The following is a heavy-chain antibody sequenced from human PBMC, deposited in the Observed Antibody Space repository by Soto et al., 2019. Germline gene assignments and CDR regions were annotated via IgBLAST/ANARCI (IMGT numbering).Heavy chain of an antibody. CDR1: GFTFSSYW. D-gene: IGHD2-21*02. J-gene: IGHJ6*02. CDR3: ARVSGVVTSYYYYGMDV. CDR2: IKQDGSEK. V-gene: IGHV3-7*01. Sequence: GGSLRLSCAASGFTFSSYWMSWVRQAPGKGLEWVANIKQDGSEKYYVDSVKGRFTISRDNAKNSLYLQMNSLRAEDTAVYYCARVSGVVTSYYYYGMDVWGQGTTVTVSS.